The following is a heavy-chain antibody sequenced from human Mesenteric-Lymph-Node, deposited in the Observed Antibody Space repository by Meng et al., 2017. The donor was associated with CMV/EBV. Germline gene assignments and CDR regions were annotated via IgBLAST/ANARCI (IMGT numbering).Heavy chain of an antibody. J-gene: IGHJ4*02. V-gene: IGHV1-18*01. CDR3: ARDFSWNTAMVTGALGY. CDR2: ISAYNGNT. D-gene: IGHD5-18*01. CDR1: GYTFTSYG. Sequence: ASVKVSCKASGYTFTSYGISWVRQAPGQGLEWMGWISAYNGNTNYAQKLQGGVTMTTDTSTSTAYMELRSLRSDDTAVYYCARDFSWNTAMVTGALGYWGQGTLVTVSS.